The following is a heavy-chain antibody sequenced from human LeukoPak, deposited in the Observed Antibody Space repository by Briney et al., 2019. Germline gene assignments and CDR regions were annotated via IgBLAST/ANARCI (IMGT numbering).Heavy chain of an antibody. D-gene: IGHD3-10*01. CDR3: ARSDYYGSGSPQIFGSNIFDY. J-gene: IGHJ4*02. CDR2: INSDGSST. V-gene: IGHV3-74*01. Sequence: PGGSLRLSCAASGFTFSSYWMHWVRQAPGKGLVWVSRINSDGSSTSYADSVKGRFTISRDNAKNTLYLQMNSLRAEDTAVYYCARSDYYGSGSPQIFGSNIFDYWGQGTLVTVSS. CDR1: GFTFSSYW.